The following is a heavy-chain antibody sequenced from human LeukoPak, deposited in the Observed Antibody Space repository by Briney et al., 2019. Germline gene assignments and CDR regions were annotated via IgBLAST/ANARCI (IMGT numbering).Heavy chain of an antibody. V-gene: IGHV3-21*01. J-gene: IGHJ4*02. Sequence: PGGSLRLSCAASGFTFSSYAMHWVRQAPGKGLEWVSSISSSSSYIYYADSVKGRFTISRDNAKNSLYLQMNSLRAEDTAVYYCASLLQSGIPVSFDYWGQGTLVTVSS. CDR3: ASLLQSGIPVSFDY. CDR1: GFTFSSYA. D-gene: IGHD2-21*01. CDR2: ISSSSSYI.